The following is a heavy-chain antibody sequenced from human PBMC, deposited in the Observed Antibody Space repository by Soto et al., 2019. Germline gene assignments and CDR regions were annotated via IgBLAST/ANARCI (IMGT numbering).Heavy chain of an antibody. V-gene: IGHV4-30-4*01. CDR3: ATGPSGDKVDS. CDR2: IYNGGST. J-gene: IGHJ4*02. CDR1: GGSISHVYYY. D-gene: IGHD7-27*01. Sequence: QVQLQESGPGLLKPSQTLSLTCAVSGGSISHVYYYWSWIRQLPDKGLEWLGHIYNGGSTYNNPSLTRRVTISVDTSRNKFSVQLTSVSAADTAVYYCATGPSGDKVDSGGQGILVTVSS.